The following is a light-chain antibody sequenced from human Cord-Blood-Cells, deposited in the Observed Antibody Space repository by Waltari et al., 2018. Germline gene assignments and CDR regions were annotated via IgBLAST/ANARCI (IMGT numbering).Light chain of an antibody. V-gene: IGLV2-14*01. CDR3: SSYTSSSTWV. CDR1: SSYVGGYNY. J-gene: IGLJ3*02. CDR2: DVS. Sequence: QSALTQPASVSGSPGQPITISCTGTSSYVGGYNYVSWYQQPPGKAPKLMIYDVSKRPSGVSNRFSGSKSGNTASLTISGLQAEDEADYYCSSYTSSSTWVFGGGTKLTVL.